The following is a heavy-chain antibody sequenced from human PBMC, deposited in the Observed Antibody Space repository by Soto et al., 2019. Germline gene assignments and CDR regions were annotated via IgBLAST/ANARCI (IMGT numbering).Heavy chain of an antibody. Sequence: QVQLQESGPGLMKPSGTLSLTCAVSGGSISTNWWIWVRQPPGKGLEWIGEIYHSGRTNYNPSLMNRATVSMDKSQNLLSLNLDAVTAEYTAGDYCARHKAVSGTRGFDFWGQGTLVTVSS. CDR2: IYHSGRT. V-gene: IGHV4-4*02. J-gene: IGHJ4*02. D-gene: IGHD1-26*01. CDR3: ARHKAVSGTRGFDF. CDR1: GGSISTNW.